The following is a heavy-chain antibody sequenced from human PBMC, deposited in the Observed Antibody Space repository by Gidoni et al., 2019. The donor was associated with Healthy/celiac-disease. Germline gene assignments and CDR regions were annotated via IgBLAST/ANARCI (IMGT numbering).Heavy chain of an antibody. V-gene: IGHV3-9*01. CDR1: GLPLEDTP. CDR3: AKSYYYDSSGYPTSFDY. J-gene: IGHJ4*02. CDR2: ICWNSGSI. Sequence: VQMVEAGGGGVQPGRSLRPSCAASGLPLEDTPMRWVRQAPGKGLELVSGICWNSGSIGYAASVRGRFTIASDNAKISLYLQMNSLSAEDTALYYCAKSYYYDSSGYPTSFDYWGQGPLVTVSS. D-gene: IGHD3-22*01.